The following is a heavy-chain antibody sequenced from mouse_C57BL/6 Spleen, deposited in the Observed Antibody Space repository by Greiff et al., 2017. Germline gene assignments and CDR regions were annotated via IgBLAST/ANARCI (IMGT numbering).Heavy chain of an antibody. V-gene: IGHV1-82*01. CDR2: IYPGDGDT. J-gene: IGHJ2*01. D-gene: IGHD1-1*01. CDR1: GYAFSSSW. CDR3: ARAPYYYGSSPFGD. Sequence: QVQLQQSGPELVKPGASVKISCKASGYAFSSSWMNWVKQRPGKGLEWIGRIYPGDGDTNYNGKFKGKATLTADKSSSTAYMQLSSLTSEDSAVYFCARAPYYYGSSPFGDWGKGTTLTVAS.